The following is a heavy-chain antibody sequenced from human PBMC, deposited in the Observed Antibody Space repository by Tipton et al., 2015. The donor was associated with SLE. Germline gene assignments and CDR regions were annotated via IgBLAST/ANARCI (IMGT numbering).Heavy chain of an antibody. CDR1: GLFFSDYY. CDR2: ISHTGSNI. CDR3: ARAAYSSSPDC. Sequence: SLRLSCAASGLFFSDYYMTWIRQAPGRGLEWISYISHTGSNIYYAVSVKGRFTISRDNAKNSLYLQMNSLRAEDTAIYYCARAAYSSSPDCWGQGTLVTVSS. J-gene: IGHJ4*02. D-gene: IGHD6-6*01. V-gene: IGHV3-11*04.